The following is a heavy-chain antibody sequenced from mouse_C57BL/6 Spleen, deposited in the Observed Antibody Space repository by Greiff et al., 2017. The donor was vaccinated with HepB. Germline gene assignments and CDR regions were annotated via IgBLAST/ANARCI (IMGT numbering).Heavy chain of an antibody. V-gene: IGHV5-17*01. CDR3: AREGYYALFAY. Sequence: EVQVVESGGGLVKPGGSLKLSCAASGFTFSDYGMHWVRQAPEKGLEWVAYISSGSSTIYYADTVKGRFTISIDNAKNTLFLQMTSLRSEDTAMYYCAREGYYALFAYWGQGTLVTVSA. CDR1: GFTFSDYG. J-gene: IGHJ3*01. D-gene: IGHD2-3*01. CDR2: ISSGSSTI.